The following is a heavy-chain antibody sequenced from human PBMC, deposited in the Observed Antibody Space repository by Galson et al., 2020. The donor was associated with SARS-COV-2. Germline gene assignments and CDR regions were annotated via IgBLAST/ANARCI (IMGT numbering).Heavy chain of an antibody. CDR1: IGSMTSHY. Sequence: SQTLSLTCAVSIGSMTSHYWSWIRQPPGKGLEWIGYIPYDGSTTYNPSLKSRVTISIDTSKHQFSLRLTSVTAADTALYYCAKLAEGRRSSEDYWGQGTRVTVSS. CDR3: AKLAEGRRSSEDY. CDR2: IPYDGST. D-gene: IGHD1-26*01. V-gene: IGHV4-59*08. J-gene: IGHJ4*02.